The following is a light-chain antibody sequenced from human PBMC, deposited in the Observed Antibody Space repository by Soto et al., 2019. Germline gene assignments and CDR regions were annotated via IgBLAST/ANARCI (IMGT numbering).Light chain of an antibody. CDR2: GAS. V-gene: IGKV3-15*01. Sequence: EIVMTQSPATLSVSPGERATLSCRASESVSSDLAWYQQKPGQAPRLLIYGASTRATGIPARFSGSGSGSEFTLTISSLQSEDFAVYYCQQYNGWPPCTFGQGTRLEIK. CDR1: ESVSSD. J-gene: IGKJ2*02. CDR3: QQYNGWPPCT.